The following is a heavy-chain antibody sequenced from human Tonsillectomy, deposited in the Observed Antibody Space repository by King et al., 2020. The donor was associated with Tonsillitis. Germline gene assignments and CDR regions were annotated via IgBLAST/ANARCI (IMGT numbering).Heavy chain of an antibody. CDR1: GFTFSNYG. Sequence: VQLVESGGGVVQPGGSLRLSCAASGFTFSNYGMHWVRQAPGKGLEWVAFIRCDGGNNCYADSVKGRFTISRDNSKNTLYLQMNSLRAEDTAMYYCAKEGYSVVGPAVHHGAFDCWGQGTLVTVSS. V-gene: IGHV3-30*02. CDR3: AKEGYSVVGPAVHHGAFDC. J-gene: IGHJ4*02. D-gene: IGHD2-2*01. CDR2: IRCDGGNN.